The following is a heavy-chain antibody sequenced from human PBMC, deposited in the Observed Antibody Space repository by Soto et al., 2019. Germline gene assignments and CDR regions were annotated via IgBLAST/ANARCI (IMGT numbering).Heavy chain of an antibody. CDR1: GFTFSNYG. CDR3: AGDDDYPGNAFDY. Sequence: QVQLAESGGGVVQPGRSLRLSCAATGFTFSNYGMHWVRQAPGKGLEWVAVILKDGSDQKYADSMKGRFTISRDNSENTLDLHMNSLRAEDTAVYYCAGDDDYPGNAFDYWGQGTLVTVSS. D-gene: IGHD4-17*01. CDR2: ILKDGSDQ. V-gene: IGHV3-33*01. J-gene: IGHJ4*02.